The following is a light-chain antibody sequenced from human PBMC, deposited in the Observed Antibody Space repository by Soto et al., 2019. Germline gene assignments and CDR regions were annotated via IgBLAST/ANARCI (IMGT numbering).Light chain of an antibody. Sequence: QSALTQPPSASGSPGQSVTISCTGTSSDGGGSKYVSWYQQHPGKAPKLIIYEVSERPSGVPDRFSGSKSGNTASLTVSGLQAEDEAHYYCNSYAGTSNVFGTGTKLTVL. J-gene: IGLJ1*01. CDR1: SSDGGGSKY. V-gene: IGLV2-8*01. CDR3: NSYAGTSNV. CDR2: EVS.